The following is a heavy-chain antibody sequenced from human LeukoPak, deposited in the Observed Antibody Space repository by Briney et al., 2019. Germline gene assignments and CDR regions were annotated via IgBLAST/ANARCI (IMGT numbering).Heavy chain of an antibody. CDR2: ISSSSSTI. D-gene: IGHD3-3*01. CDR1: GFTFSSYS. V-gene: IGHV3-48*01. CDR3: ARARITIFGVVQASANWFDP. Sequence: PGGSLRLSCAASGFTFSSYSMNWVRQAPGRGLEWVSYISSSSSTIYYADSVKGRFTISRDNAKNSLYLQMNSLGAEDTAVYYCARARITIFGVVQASANWFDPWGQGTLVTVSS. J-gene: IGHJ5*02.